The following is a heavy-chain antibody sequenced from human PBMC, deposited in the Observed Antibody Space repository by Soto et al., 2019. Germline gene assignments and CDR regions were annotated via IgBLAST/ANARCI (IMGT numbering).Heavy chain of an antibody. J-gene: IGHJ4*02. CDR1: GFTFSSYG. CDR3: AKDINYYGSGSYSVFDY. V-gene: IGHV3-30*18. D-gene: IGHD3-10*01. CDR2: ISYDGSNK. Sequence: QVQLVESGGGVVQPGRSLRLSCAASGFTFSSYGMHWVRQAPGKGLEWVAVISYDGSNKYYADSVKGRFTISRDNSKNTLYLQMNSLRAEDTAVYYCAKDINYYGSGSYSVFDYWGQGTLVTVSS.